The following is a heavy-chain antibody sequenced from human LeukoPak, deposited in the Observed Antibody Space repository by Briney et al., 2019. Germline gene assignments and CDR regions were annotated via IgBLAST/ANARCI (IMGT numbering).Heavy chain of an antibody. CDR2: IYYSGST. CDR3: ARGPDSSSWYNFDY. J-gene: IGHJ4*02. D-gene: IGHD6-13*01. CDR1: GGSISSYY. Sequence: PSETLSLTCTVSGGSISSYYWSWIRQPPGKGLEWIGYIYYSGSTNYNPSLKRRVTISVDTSKNQFSLKLSSVTAADTAVYYCARGPDSSSWYNFDYWGQGTLVTVSS. V-gene: IGHV4-59*08.